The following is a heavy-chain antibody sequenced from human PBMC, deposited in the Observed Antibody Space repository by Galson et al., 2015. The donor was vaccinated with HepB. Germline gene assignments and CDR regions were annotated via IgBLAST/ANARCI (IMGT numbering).Heavy chain of an antibody. CDR3: ASEQQLVSRGDSFDP. J-gene: IGHJ5*02. CDR1: GCTFSGYA. V-gene: IGHV1-69*13. CDR2: IIPNFGTA. Sequence: SVKVSCKASGCTFSGYAISWVRQAPGQGPEWMGWIIPNFGTANYAQKFQGRVTITADESTSTAYMELSSLRSEDTAVYYCASEQQLVSRGDSFDPWGQGTLVTVSS. D-gene: IGHD6-13*01.